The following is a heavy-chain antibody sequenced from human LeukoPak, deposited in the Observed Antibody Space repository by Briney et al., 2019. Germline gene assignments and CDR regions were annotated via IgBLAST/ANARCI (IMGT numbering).Heavy chain of an antibody. CDR1: GFTFSTYA. D-gene: IGHD2-2*01. CDR3: VKRQDCSSTSCYDNWFDP. Sequence: SGGSLRLSCSASGFTFSTYAMHWVRQAPGKGLEYVSAISSNGGSTYYADSVKGRFTISRDNSKNTLYLQMSSLRAKDTAVYYCVKRQDCSSTSCYDNWFDPWGQGTLVTVSS. CDR2: ISSNGGST. V-gene: IGHV3-64D*06. J-gene: IGHJ5*02.